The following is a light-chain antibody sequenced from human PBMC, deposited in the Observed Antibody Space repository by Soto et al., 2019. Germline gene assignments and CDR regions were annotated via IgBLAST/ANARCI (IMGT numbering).Light chain of an antibody. J-gene: IGKJ1*01. Sequence: EIVLTQSPGTLSLSPGERATISCRASQSVSSSYLAWYHQKPGQAPMLLIYGASSRATGIPDRFSGGGSGTDFPLTISSLEPEDFAVYYCQQYGSSHSVGQGTKVEIK. V-gene: IGKV3-20*01. CDR1: QSVSSSY. CDR2: GAS. CDR3: QQYGSSHS.